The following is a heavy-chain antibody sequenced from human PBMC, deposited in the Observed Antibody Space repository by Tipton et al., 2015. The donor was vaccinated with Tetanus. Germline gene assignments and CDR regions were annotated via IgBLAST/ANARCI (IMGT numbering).Heavy chain of an antibody. D-gene: IGHD3-9*01. J-gene: IGHJ6*02. Sequence: TLSLTCTVSGDSVRSGDYQWNWIRQSPGKGLERLAYISNSGSTNYNPSLKSRVTISVDTSKNQFSLNLSSVTAADTAAYYCARSGYYSRAYYHYRMDVWGQGTTVSVSS. CDR1: GDSVRSGDYQ. V-gene: IGHV4-61*08. CDR3: ARSGYYSRAYYHYRMDV. CDR2: ISNSGST.